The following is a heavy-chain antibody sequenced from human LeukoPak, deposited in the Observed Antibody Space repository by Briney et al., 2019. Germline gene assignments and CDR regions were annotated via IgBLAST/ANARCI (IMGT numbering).Heavy chain of an antibody. CDR1: GGSIGSGGYS. D-gene: IGHD3-10*01. V-gene: IGHV4-30-2*01. Sequence: PSETLSLTCAVSGGSIGSGGYSWSWIRQPPGKGLEWIGYIYHSGSTYYNPSLKSRVTISVDRSKNQFSLKLSSVTAADTAVYYCARVNYGSGSYFEGTKNWFDPWGQGTLVTVSS. CDR2: IYHSGST. J-gene: IGHJ5*02. CDR3: ARVNYGSGSYFEGTKNWFDP.